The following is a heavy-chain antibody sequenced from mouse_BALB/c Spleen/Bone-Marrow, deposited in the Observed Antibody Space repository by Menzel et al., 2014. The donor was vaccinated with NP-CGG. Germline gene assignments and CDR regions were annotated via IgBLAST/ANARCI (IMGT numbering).Heavy chain of an antibody. D-gene: IGHD2-4*01. V-gene: IGHV5-6-4*01. CDR3: PRDDYDGAWFAY. CDR2: TSSGGSYT. J-gene: IGHJ3*01. CDR1: GFTFSSYT. Sequence: EVKVVESGGGLVKPGGSLKLSCAASGFTFSSYTMSWVRQTPEKRLEWVATTSSGGSYTYYPDSVKGRFTISRDNAKNTLYLQMCSLKSEDTATYYCPRDDYDGAWFAYWGQGTLVTVSA.